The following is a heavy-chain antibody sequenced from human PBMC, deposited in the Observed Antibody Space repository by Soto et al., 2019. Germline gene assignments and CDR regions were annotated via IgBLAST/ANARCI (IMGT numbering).Heavy chain of an antibody. CDR2: LWYDESNK. D-gene: IGHD6-19*01. J-gene: IGHJ4*02. Sequence: QVQLVESGGGVVQPGRSLRLSCSASGFRLINYAMHWARQAPGKGLEWVAALWYDESNKYYADSVKGRFTISRDMSENTVYLQINSLRAEDTAVYFCTSGEGSGWQRGSEVYFFDYWGQGTLVTVSS. V-gene: IGHV3-33*01. CDR3: TSGEGSGWQRGSEVYFFDY. CDR1: GFRLINYA.